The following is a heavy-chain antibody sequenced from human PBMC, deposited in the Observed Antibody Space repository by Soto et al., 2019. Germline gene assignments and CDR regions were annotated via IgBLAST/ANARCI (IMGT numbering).Heavy chain of an antibody. J-gene: IGHJ5*02. V-gene: IGHV4-39*01. CDR2: IYYSGST. CDR1: GGSISSSSYY. CDR3: ARQFSQWNPLGWFDP. Sequence: SETLSLTCTVSGGSISSSSYYWGWIRQPPGKGLEWIGSIYYSGSTYYNPSLKSRVTISVDTSKNQFSLKLSSVTAADTAVYYCARQFSQWNPLGWFDPWGQGTLVTVSS. D-gene: IGHD1-1*01.